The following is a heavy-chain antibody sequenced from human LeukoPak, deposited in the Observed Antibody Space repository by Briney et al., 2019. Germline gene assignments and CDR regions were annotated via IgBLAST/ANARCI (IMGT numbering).Heavy chain of an antibody. J-gene: IGHJ4*02. D-gene: IGHD5-18*01. Sequence: GGSLRLSCAASGFTVSSNYMSWVRQAPGKGLEWASVIYSGGSTYYADSVKGRFTISRDNSKNTLYLQMNSLRAEDTAVYYCASQKGGYSYGLDYWGQGTLVTVSS. CDR3: ASQKGGYSYGLDY. CDR2: IYSGGST. CDR1: GFTVSSNY. V-gene: IGHV3-53*01.